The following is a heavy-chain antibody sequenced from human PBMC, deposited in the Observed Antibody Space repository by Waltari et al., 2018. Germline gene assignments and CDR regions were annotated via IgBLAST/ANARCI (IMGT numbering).Heavy chain of an antibody. D-gene: IGHD6-13*01. Sequence: QVQVQQWGAGLLKPSETLSLTCAVYGGSFNSYYWTWIRQPPGKGLEWIGEIKQSGRTTYNPSLKSRVTMSVDTSKNQLSLEVNSVTAADTAVYYCARGRAADGQALFDYWGQGTLVTVSS. J-gene: IGHJ4*02. CDR2: IKQSGRT. CDR1: GGSFNSYY. V-gene: IGHV4-34*01. CDR3: ARGRAADGQALFDY.